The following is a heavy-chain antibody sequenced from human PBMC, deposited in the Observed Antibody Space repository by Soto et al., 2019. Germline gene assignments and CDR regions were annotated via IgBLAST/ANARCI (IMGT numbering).Heavy chain of an antibody. CDR1: GGSISSYY. V-gene: IGHV4-59*12. CDR3: ARVTNYYDSSGYLLDY. Sequence: SETLSLTCTVSGGSISSYYWSWIRQPPGKGLEWIGYIYYSGSTNYNPSLKSRVTISVDTSKNQFSLKLSSVTAADTAVYYCARVTNYYDSSGYLLDYWGQGTLVTVSS. CDR2: IYYSGST. J-gene: IGHJ4*02. D-gene: IGHD3-22*01.